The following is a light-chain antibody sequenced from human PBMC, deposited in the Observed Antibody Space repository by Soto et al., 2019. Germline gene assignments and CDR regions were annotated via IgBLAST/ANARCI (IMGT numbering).Light chain of an antibody. V-gene: IGKV3-20*01. Sequence: EVVLTQSPGTLSLSPRERATLSCRASQSVSNNYLAWYQHKPGQAPRLLIYGASNRAPGIPDRFSGSGSGPELTLTISRLEPEDFAVYYCTQYAASPRTFGQGTLVEVK. J-gene: IGKJ1*01. CDR2: GAS. CDR3: TQYAASPRT. CDR1: QSVSNNY.